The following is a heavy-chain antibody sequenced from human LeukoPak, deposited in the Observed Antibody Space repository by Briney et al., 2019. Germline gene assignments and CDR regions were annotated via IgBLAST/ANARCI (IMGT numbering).Heavy chain of an antibody. D-gene: IGHD2-15*01. J-gene: IGHJ4*02. CDR1: GFTFSSYA. CDR3: ARSVVVAASFVFDY. Sequence: PGGSLRLSCAASGFTFSSYAMHWVRQAPGKGLEWVAVISYDGSNKYYADSVKGRFTISRDNSKNTLYLQMNSLRAEDTAVYYCARSVVVAASFVFDYWGQGTLVTVSS. V-gene: IGHV3-30*04. CDR2: ISYDGSNK.